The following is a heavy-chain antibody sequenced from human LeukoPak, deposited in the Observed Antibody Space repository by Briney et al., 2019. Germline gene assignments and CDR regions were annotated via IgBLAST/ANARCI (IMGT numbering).Heavy chain of an antibody. CDR3: ARQWLFDY. CDR2: INPVDSDT. CDR1: GYIFSTYW. V-gene: IGHV5-51*01. D-gene: IGHD6-19*01. Sequence: GASLQISCKAAGYIFSTYWSAGVRELRGKDIERIGIINPVDSDTRDSPAYQGQVTISADKSISTAYLQCSSLKASDTAIYYCARQWLFDYWGQGTLVTVSS. J-gene: IGHJ4*02.